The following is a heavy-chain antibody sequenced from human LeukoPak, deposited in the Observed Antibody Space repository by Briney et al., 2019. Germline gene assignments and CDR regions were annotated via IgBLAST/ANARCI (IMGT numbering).Heavy chain of an antibody. Sequence: GASVKVSCKASGYTFTGYYMHWVRQAPGQGLEWMGWINPNSGGTNYAQKFQGKVTMTRDTSISTAYMELSRLRSDDTAVYYCASHSADYGGNTYYYYGMDVWGQGTTVTVSS. J-gene: IGHJ6*02. D-gene: IGHD4-23*01. CDR3: ASHSADYGGNTYYYYGMDV. V-gene: IGHV1-2*02. CDR1: GYTFTGYY. CDR2: INPNSGGT.